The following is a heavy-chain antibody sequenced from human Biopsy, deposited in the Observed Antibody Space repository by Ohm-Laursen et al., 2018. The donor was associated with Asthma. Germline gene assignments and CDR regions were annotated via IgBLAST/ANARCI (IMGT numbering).Heavy chain of an antibody. V-gene: IGHV3-48*02. CDR3: ARMITIIGVVSRGMDV. CDR1: GFTFSSYS. CDR2: ISSSSSTI. Sequence: GSLRLSCAASGFTFSSYSMNWVRQAPGKGLEWVSYISSSSSTIYNADSVKGRFTISRDNAKNSLYLQMISLRDEDTAAYYCARMITIIGVVSRGMDVWGQGTTVTVSS. J-gene: IGHJ6*02. D-gene: IGHD3-3*01.